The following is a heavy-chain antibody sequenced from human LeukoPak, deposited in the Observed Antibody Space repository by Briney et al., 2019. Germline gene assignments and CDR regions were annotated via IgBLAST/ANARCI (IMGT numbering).Heavy chain of an antibody. Sequence: PSETLSLTCAVYGGSFSGYYWSWIRQPPGKGLEWIGEINHSGSTNYNPSLKSRVTISVDTSKNQFPLKLSSVTAADTAVYYCARFSLGYDAFDIWGQGTMVTVSS. D-gene: IGHD3-22*01. CDR3: ARFSLGYDAFDI. V-gene: IGHV4-34*01. CDR1: GGSFSGYY. CDR2: INHSGST. J-gene: IGHJ3*02.